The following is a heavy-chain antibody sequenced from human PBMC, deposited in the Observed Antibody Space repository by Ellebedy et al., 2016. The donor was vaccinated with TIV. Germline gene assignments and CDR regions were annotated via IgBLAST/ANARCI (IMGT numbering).Heavy chain of an antibody. CDR1: GYIFTIYG. CDR3: ARDLVHFESRGYYSEY. CDR2: ITAYNGNT. V-gene: IGHV1-18*04. D-gene: IGHD3-22*01. J-gene: IGHJ4*02. Sequence: ASVKVSCKASGYIFTIYGINWVRPAPGQGLEWMGWITAYNGNTKYAQKFQDRVSMTTDTSTSTAYMELRSLRYDDTALYYCARDLVHFESRGYYSEYWGQGTLVTVSS.